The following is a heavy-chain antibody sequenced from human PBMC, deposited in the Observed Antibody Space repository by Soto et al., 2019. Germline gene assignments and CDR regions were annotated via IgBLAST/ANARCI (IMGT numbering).Heavy chain of an antibody. J-gene: IGHJ4*02. Sequence: QVQLVESGGGVVQPGRSLRLSCAASGFTFSSYGMHWVRQAPGKGLEWVALISYAGSNKDYADSVKGRFTISRDNSKNKVYLQMDSLRAEDTAVYYCAKAVGRDGDTPVGYWGQGTLVTVSS. CDR3: AKAVGRDGDTPVGY. D-gene: IGHD1-26*01. CDR1: GFTFSSYG. V-gene: IGHV3-30*18. CDR2: ISYAGSNK.